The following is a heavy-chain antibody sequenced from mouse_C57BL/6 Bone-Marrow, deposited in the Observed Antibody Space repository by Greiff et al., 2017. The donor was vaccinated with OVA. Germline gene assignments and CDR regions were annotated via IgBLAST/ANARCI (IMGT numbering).Heavy chain of an antibody. CDR2: IYPGDGDT. J-gene: IGHJ3*01. V-gene: IGHV1-80*01. D-gene: IGHD2-5*01. Sequence: QVQLQQSGAELVKPGASVKISCKASGYAFSSYWMNWVKQRPGKGLEWIGQIYPGDGDTNYNGKFKGKATLTADKSSSTAYMQLSSLTSEDSAVYFCARRGAYYSNYAWFAYWGQGTLVTVSA. CDR3: ARRGAYYSNYAWFAY. CDR1: GYAFSSYW.